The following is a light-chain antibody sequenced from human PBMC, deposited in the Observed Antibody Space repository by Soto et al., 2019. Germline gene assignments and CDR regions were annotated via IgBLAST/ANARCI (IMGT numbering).Light chain of an antibody. CDR2: GAS. J-gene: IGKJ1*01. V-gene: IGKV1-5*01. Sequence: DIQMTQSPSTLSACVGDRVTLTCRASQYIHISLAWYQQKPGKAPKLLIYGASTLESGVPSRFSGSGSGTEFTLTVSSLQPDDFATYYCEQYKSYSWTFGQGTKVDI. CDR1: QYIHIS. CDR3: EQYKSYSWT.